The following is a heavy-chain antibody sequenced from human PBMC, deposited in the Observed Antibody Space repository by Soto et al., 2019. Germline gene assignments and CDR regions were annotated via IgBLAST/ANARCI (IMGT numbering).Heavy chain of an antibody. CDR3: ARFELYDFWSGYYRVFYGMDV. CDR1: GFTFRSYW. D-gene: IGHD3-3*01. CDR2: IKQDGSEK. J-gene: IGHJ6*02. Sequence: GGSLRLSCAASGFTFRSYWISWVRQAPGKGLEWVANIKQDGSEKYYVDSVKGRFTISRDNAKNSLYLQMNSLRAEDTAVYYCARFELYDFWSGYYRVFYGMDVWGQGTTVTVSS. V-gene: IGHV3-7*01.